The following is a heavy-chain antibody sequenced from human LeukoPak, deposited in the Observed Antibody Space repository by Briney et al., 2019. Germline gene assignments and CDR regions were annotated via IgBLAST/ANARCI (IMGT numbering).Heavy chain of an antibody. Sequence: PGGSLRLSCAASGFTVSSNYMSWVRQAPGKGLEWVSAISGSGGSTYYADSVRGRFTISRDNSKNTLYLQMNSLRAEDTAVYYCAKISGYSGYDHVDYWGQGTLVTVSS. V-gene: IGHV3-23*01. CDR3: AKISGYSGYDHVDY. D-gene: IGHD5-12*01. J-gene: IGHJ4*02. CDR2: ISGSGGST. CDR1: GFTVSSNY.